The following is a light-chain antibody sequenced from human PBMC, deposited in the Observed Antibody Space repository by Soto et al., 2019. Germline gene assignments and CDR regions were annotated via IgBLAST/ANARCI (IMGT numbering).Light chain of an antibody. CDR3: QHYGSSPDT. J-gene: IGKJ4*01. Sequence: EIVLTQSPGTLSLSPGERATLSCRASQSVSSSYLAWYQQKPGQAPRLLIYGASSRATGIPDRFSGSGSGTDFILTTSRLEAEDFAVYYCQHYGSSPDTLGGGTNVEIK. CDR1: QSVSSSY. V-gene: IGKV3-20*01. CDR2: GAS.